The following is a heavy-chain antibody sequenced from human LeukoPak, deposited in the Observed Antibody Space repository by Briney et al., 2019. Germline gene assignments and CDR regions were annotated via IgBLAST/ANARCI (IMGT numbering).Heavy chain of an antibody. CDR2: ISGSGGST. D-gene: IGHD2-2*02. CDR1: GFTFSSYA. CDR3: AKGDCSSTSCYKVDY. Sequence: GGSLGLSCAASGFTFSSYAMSWVRQAPGKGLEWVSAISGSGGSTYYADSVKGRFTISRDNSKNTLYLQMNSLRAEDTAVYYCAKGDCSSTSCYKVDYWGQGTLVTVSS. J-gene: IGHJ4*02. V-gene: IGHV3-23*01.